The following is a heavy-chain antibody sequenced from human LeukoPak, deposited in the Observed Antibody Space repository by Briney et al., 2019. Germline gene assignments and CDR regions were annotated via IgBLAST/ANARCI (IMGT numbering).Heavy chain of an antibody. D-gene: IGHD2-15*01. Sequence: GESPKISCKGSGYSFTSYWIGWVRQMPGKGLEWMGIIYPGDSDTRYSPSFQGQVTISADKSISTAYLQWSSLKASDTAMYYCARQSEPDCSGGSCYLIEAFDIWGQGTMVTVSS. CDR1: GYSFTSYW. V-gene: IGHV5-51*01. CDR2: IYPGDSDT. J-gene: IGHJ3*02. CDR3: ARQSEPDCSGGSCYLIEAFDI.